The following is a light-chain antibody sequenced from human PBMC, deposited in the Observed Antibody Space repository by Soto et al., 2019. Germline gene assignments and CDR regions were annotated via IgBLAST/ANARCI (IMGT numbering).Light chain of an antibody. V-gene: IGKV1-5*01. CDR2: AAS. Sequence: DIQMTQSPSTLSGSVGDRVTITCRASQSISSWLAWYQQKPGKAPKLLIYAASSLESGVPSRFSGSASGTEFTLTISSLQPADFATYYCQQSYSSPYTFGPGTKVDIK. CDR1: QSISSW. CDR3: QQSYSSPYT. J-gene: IGKJ3*01.